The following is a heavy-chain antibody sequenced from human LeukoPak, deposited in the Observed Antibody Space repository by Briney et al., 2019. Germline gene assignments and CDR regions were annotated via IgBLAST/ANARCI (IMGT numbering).Heavy chain of an antibody. J-gene: IGHJ4*02. V-gene: IGHV1-18*01. CDR2: ISAYNGNT. CDR1: GYTFTSYG. D-gene: IGHD3-10*01. CDR3: ARDYYVNWGYELGDSPFDY. Sequence: ASVKVSCKASGYTFTSYGISWVRQAPGQGLEWMGWISAYNGNTNYAQKLQGRVTMTADTSTSTAYMELRSLRSDDTAVYYCARDYYVNWGYELGDSPFDYWGQGTLVTVSS.